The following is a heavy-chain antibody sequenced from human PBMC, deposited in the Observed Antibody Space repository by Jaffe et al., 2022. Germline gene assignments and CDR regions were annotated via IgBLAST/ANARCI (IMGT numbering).Heavy chain of an antibody. CDR2: INHSGST. D-gene: IGHD3-3*01. J-gene: IGHJ4*02. V-gene: IGHV4-34*01. Sequence: QVQLQQWGAGLLKPSETLSLTCAVYGGSFSGYYWSWIRQPPGKGLEWIGEINHSGSTNYNPSLKSRVTISVDTSKNQFSLKLSSVTAADTAVYYCARGRQGFWSGYYERSFDYWGQGTLVTVSS. CDR3: ARGRQGFWSGYYERSFDY. CDR1: GGSFSGYY.